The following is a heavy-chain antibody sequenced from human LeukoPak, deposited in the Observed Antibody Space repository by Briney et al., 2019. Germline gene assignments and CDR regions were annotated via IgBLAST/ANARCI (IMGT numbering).Heavy chain of an antibody. Sequence: SETLSLTCAVSGASIGSNNWWTWVRQAPGKGLEWIGEIFHSGRTNYNPSLRSRVTISVDKSRNQFSLKLISVTAADTAVYYCAKIYGTYYFDYWGQGTLVTVSS. CDR3: AKIYGTYYFDY. J-gene: IGHJ4*02. CDR2: IFHSGRT. D-gene: IGHD4-17*01. CDR1: GASIGSNNW. V-gene: IGHV4-4*02.